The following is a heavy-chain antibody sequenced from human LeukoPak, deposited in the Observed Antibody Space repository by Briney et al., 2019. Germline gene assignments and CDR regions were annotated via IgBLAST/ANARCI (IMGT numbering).Heavy chain of an antibody. CDR3: AGRRRIAVAGWSP. V-gene: IGHV4-59*01. D-gene: IGHD6-19*01. CDR2: IYYSGST. CDR1: GGSISSYY. J-gene: IGHJ4*02. Sequence: SETLSLTCTVSGGSISSYYWSWIRQPPGKGLEWIGYIYYSGSTNYNPSLKSRVTISVDTSKNQFSLKLSSVTAADTAVYYCAGRRRIAVAGWSPWGQGTLVTVSS.